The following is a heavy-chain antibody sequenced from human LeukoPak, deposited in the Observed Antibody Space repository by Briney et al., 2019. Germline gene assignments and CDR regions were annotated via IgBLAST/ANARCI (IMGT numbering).Heavy chain of an antibody. CDR1: GESLNYYY. D-gene: IGHD4-23*01. J-gene: IGHJ4*02. V-gene: IGHV4-34*12. Sequence: SETLSLTCAVYGESLNYYYWSWIRQSPGKGLEWIGDIFDGKTINYNPSLKSRVTISAATSSPQFSLNLKSVTAADTAVYFCASGAWAARLNSWAQGALVIVSS. CDR3: ASGAWAARLNS. CDR2: IFDGKTI.